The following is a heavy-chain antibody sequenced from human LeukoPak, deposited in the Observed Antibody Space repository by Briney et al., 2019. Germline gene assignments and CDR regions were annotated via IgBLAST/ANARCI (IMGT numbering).Heavy chain of an antibody. Sequence: SQTLSLTCTVSGGSISSGGYYWSWIRQPPGKGLEWIGYIYHSGSTYYNPSLKSRVTISVDRSKNQFSLKLSSVTAADTAVYYCASYRERAAHYYFDYWGQGTLVTVSS. CDR3: ASYRERAAHYYFDY. CDR1: GGSISSGGYY. CDR2: IYHSGST. D-gene: IGHD2-15*01. V-gene: IGHV4-30-2*01. J-gene: IGHJ4*02.